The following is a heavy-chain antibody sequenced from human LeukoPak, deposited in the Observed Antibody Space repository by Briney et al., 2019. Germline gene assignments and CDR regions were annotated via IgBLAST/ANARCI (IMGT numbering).Heavy chain of an antibody. Sequence: PGGSLRLSCAASGFSFSSYGMHWVRQAPGKGPEWVAFIRFDGSDKYYADSVKGRFSLSKDTSKNTLILQLNSLRPEDTAVYFCTKDSKYHYDSSAYYLFVYWGQGTLVTVS. V-gene: IGHV3-30*02. J-gene: IGHJ4*02. CDR2: IRFDGSDK. CDR1: GFSFSSYG. CDR3: TKDSKYHYDSSAYYLFVY. D-gene: IGHD3-22*01.